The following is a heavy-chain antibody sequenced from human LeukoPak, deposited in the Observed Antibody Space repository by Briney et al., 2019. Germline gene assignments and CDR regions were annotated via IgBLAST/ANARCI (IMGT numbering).Heavy chain of an antibody. J-gene: IGHJ4*02. CDR1: GYTFTSYY. D-gene: IGHD6-13*01. CDR2: INPSGGST. V-gene: IGHV1-46*01. CDR3: ARVIAAAGTNHAFFDY. Sequence: ASVKVSCKASGYTFTSYYMHWVRQATGQGLEWMGIINPSGGSTSYAQKFQGRVTMTRDMSTSTVYMELSSLRSEDTAVYYCARVIAAAGTNHAFFDYWGQGTLVTVSS.